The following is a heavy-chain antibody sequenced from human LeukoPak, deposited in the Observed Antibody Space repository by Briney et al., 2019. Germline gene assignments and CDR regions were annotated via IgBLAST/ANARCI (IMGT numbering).Heavy chain of an antibody. CDR3: ARAGYYYDSSGYPYDY. CDR2: IIPIFGTA. V-gene: IGHV1-69*13. D-gene: IGHD3-22*01. CDR1: GGTFSSYA. J-gene: IGHJ4*02. Sequence: SVTVSCKASGGTFSSYAISWVRQAPGQGLEWMGGIIPIFGTANYAQKFQGRVTITADESTSTAYMELSSLRSEDTAVYYCARAGYYYDSSGYPYDYWGQGTLVTVSS.